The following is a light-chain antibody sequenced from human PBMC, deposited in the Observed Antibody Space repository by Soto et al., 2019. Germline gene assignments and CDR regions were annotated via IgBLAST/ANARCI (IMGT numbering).Light chain of an antibody. CDR2: DAS. Sequence: DIQMTQSPSTLSASVGDRVTITCRASQSIRSWLAWYQQKPGKAPKLLIYDASSLESGVPSRFSGSGSGTEFTLSISSLQPDDFASYYCQLYNSYSWTFGQGTNVEIK. CDR1: QSIRSW. J-gene: IGKJ1*01. CDR3: QLYNSYSWT. V-gene: IGKV1-5*01.